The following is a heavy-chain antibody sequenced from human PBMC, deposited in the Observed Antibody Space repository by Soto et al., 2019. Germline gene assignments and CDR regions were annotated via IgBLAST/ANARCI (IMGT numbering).Heavy chain of an antibody. CDR1: GASISSSTW. D-gene: IGHD2-8*01. V-gene: IGHV4-4*02. J-gene: IGHJ6*02. Sequence: QVQLQESGPGLVKPSGTLSLTCAVSGASISSSTWWSWVSQPPGKGLEGSGEIYHIGHTNYNPSLESRVTISVDKSKLQFSLRLSSVTAADSAVYYCARRTWVMDVWGQGTTVIVSS. CDR3: ARRTWVMDV. CDR2: IYHIGHT.